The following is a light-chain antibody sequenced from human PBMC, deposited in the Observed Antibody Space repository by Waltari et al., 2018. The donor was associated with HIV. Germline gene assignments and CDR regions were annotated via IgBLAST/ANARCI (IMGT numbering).Light chain of an antibody. J-gene: IGKJ4*01. CDR3: QQYDNVPRT. CDR1: QDISNY. V-gene: IGKV1-33*01. Sequence: DIQMTQSPSFLSASVGDRVTITCQASQDISNYLNWYYQKPGKAPELLIYDASNVETGVPSRFSGSGSGTDFTFTITSLQPEDVATYYCQQYDNVPRTFGGGTKVDIK. CDR2: DAS.